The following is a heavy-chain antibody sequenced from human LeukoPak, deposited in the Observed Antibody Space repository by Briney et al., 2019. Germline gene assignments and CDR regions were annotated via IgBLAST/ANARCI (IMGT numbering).Heavy chain of an antibody. J-gene: IGHJ5*02. D-gene: IGHD7-27*01. CDR3: TTYWRELGFDP. CDR1: GFILRYSW. Sequence: RGSLRLSCVASGFILRYSWMQWVRQVPGKGLVWVSLITSDGSITNYADSVKGRFTVSRDNAKNTLYLQMNSLRAEDTALYYCTTYWRELGFDPWGQGTLVTVSS. CDR2: ITSDGSIT. V-gene: IGHV3-74*01.